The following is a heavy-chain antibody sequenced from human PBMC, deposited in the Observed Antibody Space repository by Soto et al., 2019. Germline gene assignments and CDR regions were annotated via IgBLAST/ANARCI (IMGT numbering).Heavy chain of an antibody. D-gene: IGHD6-6*01. J-gene: IGHJ4*02. CDR1: GGSFSGYY. CDR2: INHSGST. V-gene: IGHV4-34*01. Sequence: SETLSLTCAVYGGSFSGYYWSWIRQPPGKGLEWIGEINHSGSTNYNPSLKSRVTISVDTSKNQFSLKLSSVTAADTAVYYCARGPEAARPGDYWGQGTLVTVSS. CDR3: ARGPEAARPGDY.